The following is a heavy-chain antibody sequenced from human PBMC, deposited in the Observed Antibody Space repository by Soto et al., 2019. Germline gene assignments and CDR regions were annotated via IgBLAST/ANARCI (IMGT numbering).Heavy chain of an antibody. V-gene: IGHV1-2*04. CDR3: ARDLAYCGGDCYSSGGMDV. J-gene: IGHJ6*02. CDR2: INPNSGGT. D-gene: IGHD2-21*02. Sequence: GASVKVSCKASGYTFTGYYMHWVRQAPGQGLEWMGGINPNSGGTNYAQKFQGWVTMTRDTSISTAYMELSRLRSDDTAVYYCARDLAYCGGDCYSSGGMDVWGQGTTVTVSS. CDR1: GYTFTGYY.